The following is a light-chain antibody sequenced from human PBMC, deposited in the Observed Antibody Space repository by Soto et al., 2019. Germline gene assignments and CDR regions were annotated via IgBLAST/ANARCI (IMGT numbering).Light chain of an antibody. CDR3: QQYGSSPPWT. CDR1: QSVSSSY. CDR2: GAS. V-gene: IGKV3-20*01. Sequence: EIVLTQSPGTLSLSPGERATLSCRASQSVSSSYLAWYQQKPGQAPRLLIYGASIRATGIPDRFSGSGSGTDFTLTINILEPKDFAVYYCQQYGSSPPWTFGQGTKVEIK. J-gene: IGKJ1*01.